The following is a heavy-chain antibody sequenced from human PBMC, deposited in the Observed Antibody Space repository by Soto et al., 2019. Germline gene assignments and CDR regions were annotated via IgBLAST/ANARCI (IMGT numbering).Heavy chain of an antibody. CDR2: IYYSGST. V-gene: IGHV4-39*01. CDR1: GGSISSSSYY. Sequence: SETLSLTCTVSGGSISSSSYYWGWIRQPPGKGLEWIGSIYYSGSTYYNPSLKSRVTISVDTSKNQFSLKLSSVTAADTAVYYCARHGVTSPLLWFGELWYYYMDVWGKGTTVTVSS. CDR3: ARHGVTSPLLWFGELWYYYMDV. J-gene: IGHJ6*03. D-gene: IGHD3-10*01.